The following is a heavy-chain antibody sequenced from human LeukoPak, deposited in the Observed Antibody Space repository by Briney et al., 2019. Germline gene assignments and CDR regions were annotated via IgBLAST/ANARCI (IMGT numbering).Heavy chain of an antibody. V-gene: IGHV5-51*01. Sequence: GESLQISCKGSGYSFTSYWIGCVRQMRGKGLEWMGIIYPGDSDPRYSPSFQVQVTISADKSIRTAYLQWSSLKASDTAMYYCATPLGGSSSGDAFDIWGQGTMVTVSS. CDR3: ATPLGGSSSGDAFDI. D-gene: IGHD1-26*01. J-gene: IGHJ3*02. CDR1: GYSFTSYW. CDR2: IYPGDSDP.